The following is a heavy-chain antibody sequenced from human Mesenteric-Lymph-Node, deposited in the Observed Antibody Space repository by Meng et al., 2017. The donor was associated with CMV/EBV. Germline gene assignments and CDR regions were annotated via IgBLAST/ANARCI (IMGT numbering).Heavy chain of an antibody. V-gene: IGHV4-34*01. J-gene: IGHJ1*01. CDR1: GGKKRGKK. CDR2: KNKRGRK. CDR3: ARPLDEERCFQH. Sequence: VNGGKKRGKKRRRKSKPKGKGMERKGEKNKRGRKKNNKKIKRRVTISVDTSKNQFNLKLTSVTAADTAVYYCARPLDEERCFQHWGQGTLVTVSS. D-gene: IGHD1-26*01.